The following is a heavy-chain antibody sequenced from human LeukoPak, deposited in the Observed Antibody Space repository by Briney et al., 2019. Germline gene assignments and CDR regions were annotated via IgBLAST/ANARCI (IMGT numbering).Heavy chain of an antibody. Sequence: ASETLTLTCTVSGGSISSYYWSWIRQPPGKGLEWIGYIYYSGSTNYNPSLKSRVTISVDTSKNQFSLRLSSVTAADTAMYFCARDKYSSGWPFDYWGQGTLVTVSS. CDR3: ARDKYSSGWPFDY. CDR2: IYYSGST. V-gene: IGHV4-59*12. CDR1: GGSISSYY. J-gene: IGHJ4*02. D-gene: IGHD6-19*01.